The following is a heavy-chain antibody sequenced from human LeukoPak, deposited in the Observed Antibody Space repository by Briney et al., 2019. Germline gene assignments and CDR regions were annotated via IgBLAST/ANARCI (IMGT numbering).Heavy chain of an antibody. CDR2: IWYDGSNK. J-gene: IGHJ4*02. Sequence: GRSLRLSCAASGFTFSNYGMHWVRQAPGKGLEWVALIWYDGSNKYYADSVKGRLTISRDNSKDTLYLQMNSLRAEDTAVYYCAREGPRGNSQFDYWGQGTLVTVSS. CDR1: GFTFSNYG. D-gene: IGHD2/OR15-2a*01. CDR3: AREGPRGNSQFDY. V-gene: IGHV3-33*01.